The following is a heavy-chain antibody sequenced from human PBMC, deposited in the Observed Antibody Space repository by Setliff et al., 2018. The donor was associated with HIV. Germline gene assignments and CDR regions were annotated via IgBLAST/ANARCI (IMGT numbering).Heavy chain of an antibody. CDR3: ATPRGGTFVS. V-gene: IGHV4-34*01. D-gene: IGHD3-16*01. Sequence: SETLSLTCAVYGGSLTDHFWTWIRQSPGKGLEWIGEINHRGDTHYSPSLRSRVAISLDTSKNQFSLNLTSVTAADTAVYYCATPRGGTFVSWGQGNLVTVS. J-gene: IGHJ4*02. CDR2: INHRGDT. CDR1: GGSLTDHF.